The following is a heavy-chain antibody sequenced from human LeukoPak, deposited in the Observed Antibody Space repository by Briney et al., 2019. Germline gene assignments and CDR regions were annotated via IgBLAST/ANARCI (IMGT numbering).Heavy chain of an antibody. V-gene: IGHV4-59*01. CDR1: GGSISSYY. Sequence: KPSETLSLTCTVSGGSISSYYWSWIRQPPGKGLEWIGYIYYSGSTNYNPSLKSRVTISVDTSKNQFSLKLSSVTAADTAVYYCARDAVMWGFDTWGQGTLVTVS. CDR2: IYYSGST. D-gene: IGHD3-16*01. CDR3: ARDAVMWGFDT. J-gene: IGHJ5*02.